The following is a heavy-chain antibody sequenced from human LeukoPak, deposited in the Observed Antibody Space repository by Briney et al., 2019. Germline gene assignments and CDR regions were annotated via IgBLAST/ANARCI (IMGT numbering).Heavy chain of an antibody. CDR3: ARQLIQPRAFDS. Sequence: SETLSLTCNVSGDSINSPHYYWAWIRQPPGKGLEWIGSIYYSGGAYFHPSLKSRATIFVDTSNNHFSLKLRSVTAADTAVYYCARQLIQPRAFDSWGQGTLVTVSS. V-gene: IGHV4-39*01. CDR1: GDSINSPHYY. J-gene: IGHJ4*02. CDR2: IYYSGGA. D-gene: IGHD3-16*01.